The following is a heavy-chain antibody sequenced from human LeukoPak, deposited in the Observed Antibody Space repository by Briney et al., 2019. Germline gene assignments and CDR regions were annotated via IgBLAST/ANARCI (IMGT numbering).Heavy chain of an antibody. D-gene: IGHD3-10*01. CDR3: ARGGRYGSGIELDV. CDR1: GFTFSSYS. V-gene: IGHV3-21*01. Sequence: GGSLRLSCAASGFTFSSYSMNWLRQAPGKGLEWVSSISSSSSYIYYADSVKGRFTISRDNAKNSLYLQMNSLRAEDTAVYYCARGGRYGSGIELDVWGQGTTVTVSS. J-gene: IGHJ6*02. CDR2: ISSSSSYI.